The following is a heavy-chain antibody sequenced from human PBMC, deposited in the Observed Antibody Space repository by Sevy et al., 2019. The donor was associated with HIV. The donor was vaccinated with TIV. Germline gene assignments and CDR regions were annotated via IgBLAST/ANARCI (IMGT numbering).Heavy chain of an antibody. Sequence: KQRESLKISCKGSGYSFTSYWIGWVRQMPGRGLEWMGIIYPGDSDTRYSPSFQGQFTISADKSISTAYLQWSSLKASDTAMYYCARHEQLFDYFDYWGQGTLVTVSS. CDR2: IYPGDSDT. CDR1: GYSFTSYW. V-gene: IGHV5-51*01. CDR3: ARHEQLFDYFDY. J-gene: IGHJ4*02. D-gene: IGHD1-1*01.